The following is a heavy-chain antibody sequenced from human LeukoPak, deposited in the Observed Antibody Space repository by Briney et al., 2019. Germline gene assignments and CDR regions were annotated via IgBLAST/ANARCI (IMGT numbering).Heavy chain of an antibody. CDR1: GGSFSGYY. Sequence: PSETLSLTCAVYGGSFSGYYWSWIRQPPGKGLEWIGEINHSGSTNYNPSLKSRVTISVDTSKNQFSLKLSSVTAADTAVYYCARWGSGWYYFDYWCQGTLVTVSS. D-gene: IGHD6-19*01. V-gene: IGHV4-34*01. J-gene: IGHJ4*02. CDR3: ARWGSGWYYFDY. CDR2: INHSGST.